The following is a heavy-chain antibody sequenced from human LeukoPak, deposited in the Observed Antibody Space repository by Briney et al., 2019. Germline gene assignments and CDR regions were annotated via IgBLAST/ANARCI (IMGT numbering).Heavy chain of an antibody. CDR3: ARHYPSLSGSYPGPFDY. D-gene: IGHD1-26*01. CDR2: IYYSGST. CDR1: GGSISSYY. J-gene: IGHJ4*02. Sequence: PSETLSLTCTVSGGSISSYYWSWIRQPPGKGLEWIGYIYYSGSTNYNPSLKSRVTISVDTSKNQFSLKLSSVTAADTAVYYCARHYPSLSGSYPGPFDYWGQGTLVTVSS. V-gene: IGHV4-59*08.